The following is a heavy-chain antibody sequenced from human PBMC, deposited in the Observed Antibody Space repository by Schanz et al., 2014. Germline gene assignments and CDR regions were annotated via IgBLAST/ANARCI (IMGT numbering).Heavy chain of an antibody. V-gene: IGHV1-18*01. CDR3: VRVPSRDVSFDL. Sequence: QVQLVQSGAEVKKPGASVKVSCKASGYTFISYGISWVRQAPGQGLEWLGWISAYSGNSKYAQKLQGRVTMTTDTSTNTAYMELRSLRSDDTAHYYCVRVPSRDVSFDLWGRGTLVTVSS. CDR1: GYTFISYG. D-gene: IGHD3-16*01. J-gene: IGHJ2*01. CDR2: ISAYSGNS.